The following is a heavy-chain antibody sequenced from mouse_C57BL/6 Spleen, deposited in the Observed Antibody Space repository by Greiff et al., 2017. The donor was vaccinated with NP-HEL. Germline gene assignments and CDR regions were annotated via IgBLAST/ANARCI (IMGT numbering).Heavy chain of an antibody. V-gene: IGHV5-6*03. CDR1: GFTFSSYA. Sequence: EVKLVESGGGLVKPGGSLKLSCAASGFTFSSYAMSWVRQTPEKRLEWVATISSGGSYTYSADSMKGRFTISRDNAKNTLYLQMSSLKSEDTAMYYCARQRGCDYYAMDYWGQGTSVTVSS. D-gene: IGHD2-13*01. J-gene: IGHJ4*01. CDR2: ISSGGSYT. CDR3: ARQRGCDYYAMDY.